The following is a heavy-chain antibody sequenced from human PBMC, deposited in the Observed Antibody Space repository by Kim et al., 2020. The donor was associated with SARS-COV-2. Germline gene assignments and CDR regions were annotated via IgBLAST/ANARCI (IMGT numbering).Heavy chain of an antibody. CDR1: GCTFSSYT. D-gene: IGHD1-26*01. Sequence: SVKVSCKASGCTFSSYTISWVRQAPGQGLEWMGRIIPILGIANYAQKFQGRVTITADKSTSTAYMELSSLRSEDTAVYYCARDRDGSQGYFDYWGQGTLVTVSS. CDR3: ARDRDGSQGYFDY. V-gene: IGHV1-69*04. CDR2: IIPILGIA. J-gene: IGHJ4*02.